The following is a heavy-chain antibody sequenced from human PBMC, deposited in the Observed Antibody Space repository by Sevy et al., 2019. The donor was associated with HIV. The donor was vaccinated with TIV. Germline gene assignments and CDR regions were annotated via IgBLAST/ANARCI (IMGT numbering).Heavy chain of an antibody. Sequence: GGSLRLSCAASGFSVSSNYMSWVRQAPGKGLEWVSVIYTGGSAYSADSVKGRFTISRDNAKNSLYLHMNSLRAEDTAVYYCARGDYYGSLYYFDYWGPGTLVTVSS. CDR2: IYTGGSA. V-gene: IGHV3-53*01. J-gene: IGHJ4*02. CDR3: ARGDYYGSLYYFDY. D-gene: IGHD3-10*01. CDR1: GFSVSSNY.